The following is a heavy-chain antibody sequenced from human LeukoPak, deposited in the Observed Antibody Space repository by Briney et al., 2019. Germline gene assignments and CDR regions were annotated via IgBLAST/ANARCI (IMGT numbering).Heavy chain of an antibody. Sequence: GGSLRLSCAASGFSFSNSWMAWVRQAPGKGLEWVANIKEDGTEKNYVVSVKGRFTISRDNAKNSLSLQMNSLRAEDTAVYYCARDAGYNTYDYWGQGTQVTVSS. J-gene: IGHJ4*02. CDR2: IKEDGTEK. V-gene: IGHV3-7*05. D-gene: IGHD5-24*01. CDR1: GFSFSNSW. CDR3: ARDAGYNTYDY.